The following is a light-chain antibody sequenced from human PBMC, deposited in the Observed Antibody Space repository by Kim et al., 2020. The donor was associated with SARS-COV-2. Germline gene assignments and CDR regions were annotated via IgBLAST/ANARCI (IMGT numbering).Light chain of an antibody. CDR2: QNI. V-gene: IGLV3-1*01. Sequence: SYELTQSPSVSVSPRQTANITCSGDKLGDKYTCWYQQKPGQPPVLVIYQNIKRPSGISERFSASNSGNTATLTISGTQAVDEADYYCQVWDSSTVVFGGG. J-gene: IGLJ2*01. CDR1: KLGDKY. CDR3: QVWDSSTVV.